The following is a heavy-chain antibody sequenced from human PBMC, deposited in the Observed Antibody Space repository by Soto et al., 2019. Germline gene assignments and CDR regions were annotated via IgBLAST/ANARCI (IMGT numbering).Heavy chain of an antibody. V-gene: IGHV6-1*01. Sequence: SQTLSLTCAISGDSVSSNSAAWNWIRQSPSRGLEWLGRTYYRSKWYNDYAVSVKSRITINPDTSKNQFSLQLNSVTPEDTAVYYCAANFQELSGGYYGMDVWGQGTTVTVSS. J-gene: IGHJ6*02. CDR2: TYYRSKWYN. CDR1: GDSVSSNSAA. D-gene: IGHD6-25*01. CDR3: AANFQELSGGYYGMDV.